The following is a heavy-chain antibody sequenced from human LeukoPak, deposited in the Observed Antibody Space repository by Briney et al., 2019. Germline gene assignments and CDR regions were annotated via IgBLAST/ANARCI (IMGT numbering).Heavy chain of an antibody. CDR3: ARGGSGRPLDY. V-gene: IGHV3-48*03. D-gene: IGHD3-10*01. Sequence: GGSLRLSCAASGFTFSSYEMNWVRQAPGKGLEWVSYISSSGSTIYYADSVKGRFTISRDNAKNSLYLQMNILRAEDTAVYYCARGGSGRPLDYWGQGTLVTVSS. CDR1: GFTFSSYE. CDR2: ISSSGSTI. J-gene: IGHJ4*02.